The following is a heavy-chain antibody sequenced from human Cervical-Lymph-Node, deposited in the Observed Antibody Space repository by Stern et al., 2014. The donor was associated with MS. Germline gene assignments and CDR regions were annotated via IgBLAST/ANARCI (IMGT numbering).Heavy chain of an antibody. CDR3: ARHPAPKSKTWIR. J-gene: IGHJ4*02. Sequence: QLVESGPGLVKPSETLSLTCTVSGGSISSSSYYWGWIRQPPGKGLEWIGGIYYSGSTYYTPSLKSRVTISVDPSKTQFSLKLSSVTAADTAVYYCARHPAPKSKTWIRWGQGTLVTVSS. CDR1: GGSISSSSYY. V-gene: IGHV4-39*01. CDR2: IYYSGST. D-gene: IGHD5-18*01.